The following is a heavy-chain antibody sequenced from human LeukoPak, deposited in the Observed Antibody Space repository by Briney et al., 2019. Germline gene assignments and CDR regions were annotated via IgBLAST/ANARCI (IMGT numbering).Heavy chain of an antibody. V-gene: IGHV1-2*02. CDR3: ARAHMTTVTLGDY. D-gene: IGHD4-11*01. J-gene: IGHJ4*02. CDR1: GYTFTGYY. CDR2: INPNSGVT. Sequence: ASVKVSCKASGYTFTGYYIHSVRHAPGQGLEWMGWINPNSGVTNYAQKFQGRVTLTRDTPISTVYMEVSRLRSDDTAVYYCARAHMTTVTLGDYWGQGSLVTVSS.